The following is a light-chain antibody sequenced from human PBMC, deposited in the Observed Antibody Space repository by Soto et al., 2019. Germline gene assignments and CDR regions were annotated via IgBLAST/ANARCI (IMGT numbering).Light chain of an antibody. CDR1: QNISTF. J-gene: IGKJ4*01. CDR2: AAS. CDR3: QQSYSAPPT. Sequence: DIQMTQSPSSLAASVGDRVTISCRAGQNISTFLNWYQQKPGRAPKLLIYAASRLQSGVPSRFSGSASGSGFTLTISRLPPEDFATFYCQQSYSAPPTFGGGTKVEIK. V-gene: IGKV1-39*01.